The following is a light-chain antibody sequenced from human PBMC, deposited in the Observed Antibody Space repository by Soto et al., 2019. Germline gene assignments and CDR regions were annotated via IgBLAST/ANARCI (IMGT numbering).Light chain of an antibody. V-gene: IGLV4-69*01. CDR2: LNSDGSH. Sequence: QPVLTQSPSASASLGASVKLTCTLSSGHSNYAIAWHQQQSENGPRYLMKLNSDGSHSKGDGIPDRFSGSSSGAERDLTMSRLQYEDEADYYCQTWGSGIVVFGVGTKLHVL. CDR1: SGHSNYA. J-gene: IGLJ2*01. CDR3: QTWGSGIVV.